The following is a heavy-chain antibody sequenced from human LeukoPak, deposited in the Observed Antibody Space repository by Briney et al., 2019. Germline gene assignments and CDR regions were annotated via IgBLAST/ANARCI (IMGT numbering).Heavy chain of an antibody. CDR2: ISYDGTNK. CDR1: EFIVSINY. V-gene: IGHV3-30*12. D-gene: IGHD6-13*01. Sequence: PGGSLRLSCAASEFIVSINYMTWVRQAPGKGLEWVTIISYDGTNKYYADSVKGRFTISRDNSKNTLFLQMNSLRAEDTAVYYCARDDVSLYSSSWNYWGQGTLVRLL. J-gene: IGHJ4*02. CDR3: ARDDVSLYSSSWNY.